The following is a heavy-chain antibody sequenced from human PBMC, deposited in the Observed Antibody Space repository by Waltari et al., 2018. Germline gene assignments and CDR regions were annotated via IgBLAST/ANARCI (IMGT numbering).Heavy chain of an antibody. D-gene: IGHD3-22*01. J-gene: IGHJ4*02. CDR1: GYTFTSCY. CDR3: ARDGYDSSGYLVYYFDY. CDR2: SNPSGGST. V-gene: IGHV1-46*01. Sequence: QVQLVQSGAEVKKPGASGKVSCKASGYTFTSCYMHWVRQAPGQGLEWMGISNPSGGSTSYEQKFQGRVTMTRDTSTSTVYMELSSLRSEETAVYYCARDGYDSSGYLVYYFDYWGQGTLVTVSS.